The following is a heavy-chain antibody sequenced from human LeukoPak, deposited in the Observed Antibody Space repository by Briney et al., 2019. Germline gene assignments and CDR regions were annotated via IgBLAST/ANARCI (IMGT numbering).Heavy chain of an antibody. CDR1: GFTFSSYA. Sequence: QSGGSLRLSCAASGFTFSSYAMSWVRQAPGKGLEWVSYISSSGSTIYYEDSVKGRFTITRDNATNSLSLHMNSPRGEDTAFHCCARDGCSGGSGYTRPHYMVVWGKGTTVTISS. J-gene: IGHJ6*03. CDR2: ISSSGSTI. D-gene: IGHD2-15*01. CDR3: ARDGCSGGSGYTRPHYMVV. V-gene: IGHV3-48*03.